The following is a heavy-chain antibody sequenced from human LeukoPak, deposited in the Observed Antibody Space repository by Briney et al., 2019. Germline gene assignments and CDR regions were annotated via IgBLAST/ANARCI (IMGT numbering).Heavy chain of an antibody. Sequence: GGSLRLSCAASGFTFSSYAMSWVRQAPGKGLDWLSAISGSGGSTYYADSVKGRFTISRDNSKNTLYLQMNSLRAEDTAVYYCARGGIYPYYFDYWGQGTLVTVSS. D-gene: IGHD2/OR15-2a*01. CDR1: GFTFSSYA. CDR2: ISGSGGST. V-gene: IGHV3-23*01. J-gene: IGHJ4*02. CDR3: ARGGIYPYYFDY.